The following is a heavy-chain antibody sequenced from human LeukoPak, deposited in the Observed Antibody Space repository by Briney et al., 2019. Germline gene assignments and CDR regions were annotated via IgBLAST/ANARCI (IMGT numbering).Heavy chain of an antibody. Sequence: GRSLRLSCAASGFTFDDYAMHWVRQAPGKGLEWVSGISWNSGSKGYADSVKGRFTISRDNAKNSLYLQMNSLRAEDTALYYCAKDIEDTAMGSHFDYWGQGTLVTVSS. D-gene: IGHD5-18*01. V-gene: IGHV3-9*01. CDR3: AKDIEDTAMGSHFDY. CDR1: GFTFDDYA. CDR2: ISWNSGSK. J-gene: IGHJ4*02.